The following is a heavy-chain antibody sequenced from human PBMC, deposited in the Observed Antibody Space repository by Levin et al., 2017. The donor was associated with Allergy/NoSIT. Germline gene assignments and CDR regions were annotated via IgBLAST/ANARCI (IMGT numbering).Heavy chain of an antibody. CDR2: IKSKTDGGAI. CDR3: TRDYAFEI. J-gene: IGHJ3*02. Sequence: GESLKISCAASGFTFSNAWMSWVRQAPGKGLEWVGRIKSKTDGGAIDYAAPVKGRFTISRDDSKSTLYLEMNGLKTDDTAVYYCTRDYAFEIWGQGTKVTVSS. CDR1: GFTFSNAW. V-gene: IGHV3-15*01.